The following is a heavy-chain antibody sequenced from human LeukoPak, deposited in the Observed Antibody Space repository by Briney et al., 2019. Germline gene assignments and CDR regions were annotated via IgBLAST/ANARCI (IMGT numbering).Heavy chain of an antibody. CDR3: SRVGQQLVLWYFDY. D-gene: IGHD6-13*01. V-gene: IGHV1-18*01. CDR2: ISAYNGNT. CDR1: GYTFTSYG. J-gene: IGHJ4*02. Sequence: ASVKVSCKASGYTFTSYGISWVRQAPGQGLEWMGWISAYNGNTNYAQKLQGRVIMTTDTSTSTAYMELRSLISADTAVYYCSRVGQQLVLWYFDYWGQGTLVTVSS.